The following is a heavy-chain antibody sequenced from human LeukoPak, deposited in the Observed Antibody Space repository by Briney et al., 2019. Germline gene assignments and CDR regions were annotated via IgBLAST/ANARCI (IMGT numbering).Heavy chain of an antibody. Sequence: GGSLRLSCAAPGFTVSRNYMSWVRQAPGKGLEWVSVIYSGGRTYYADSVKGRFTISRDNSKNTLYIQMDRLRAEDTAVYYCARAGPSSSWHQFDYWGQGTLVTVSS. CDR2: IYSGGRT. CDR3: ARAGPSSSWHQFDY. V-gene: IGHV3-66*01. D-gene: IGHD6-13*01. J-gene: IGHJ4*02. CDR1: GFTVSRNY.